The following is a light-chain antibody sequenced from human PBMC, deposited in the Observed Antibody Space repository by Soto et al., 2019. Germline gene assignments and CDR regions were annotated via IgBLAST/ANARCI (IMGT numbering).Light chain of an antibody. CDR2: DAS. V-gene: IGKV1-5*01. J-gene: IGKJ1*01. CDR3: QQYNYFWA. CDR1: QSISSW. Sequence: DIQMTQSPSTLSASVGARVTSTCRASQSISSWLAWYQQKPGKAPKVRIYDASNLESGVPSRLSGGGSGTEFSLTISSMQPDDFATYYCQQYNYFWAFGQGTKVDIK.